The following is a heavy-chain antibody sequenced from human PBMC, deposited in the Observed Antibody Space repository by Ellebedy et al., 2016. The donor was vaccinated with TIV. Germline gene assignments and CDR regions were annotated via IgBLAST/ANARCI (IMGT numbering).Heavy chain of an antibody. D-gene: IGHD5-24*01. CDR1: GFTFSSYS. Sequence: PGGSLRLSCAASGFTFSSYSMNWVRQAPGKGLEWVSSISSSSRYIYYADSVKGRFTISRDNAKNSLYLQMNSLRAEDTAVYYCAREGRWPNACFDYWGQGTLVTVSS. V-gene: IGHV3-21*01. CDR3: AREGRWPNACFDY. J-gene: IGHJ4*02. CDR2: ISSSSRYI.